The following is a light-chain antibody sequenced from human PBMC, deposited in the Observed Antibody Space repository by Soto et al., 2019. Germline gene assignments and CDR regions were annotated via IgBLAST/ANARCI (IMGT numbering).Light chain of an antibody. J-gene: IGLJ2*01. CDR1: SSDVGAYNY. V-gene: IGLV2-11*01. CDR2: YVN. Sequence: QSALTQPRSVSGSPGQSVTISCTGTSSDVGAYNYVSWYQQHPGKAPKLLIYYVNKRPSGVPARFSGSKSGNTASLTVSGLQAKDEADYDCCSSVGTFSLRFGGGTKLTVL. CDR3: CSSVGTFSLR.